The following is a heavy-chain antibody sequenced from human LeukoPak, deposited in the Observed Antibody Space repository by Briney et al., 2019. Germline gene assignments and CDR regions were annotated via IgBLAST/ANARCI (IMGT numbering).Heavy chain of an antibody. D-gene: IGHD2-2*01. CDR1: GGSISSGDYY. V-gene: IGHV4-30-4*08. CDR3: ARGGYCSSTSCYYYYYYMDV. CDR2: IYYSGST. Sequence: PSQTLSLTCTVSGGSISSGDYYWSWIRQPPGKGLEWIGYIYYSGSTYYNPSLKSRVTISVDTSKNQFSLKLSSVTAADAAVYYCARGGYCSSTSCYYYYYYMDVWGKGTTVTVSS. J-gene: IGHJ6*03.